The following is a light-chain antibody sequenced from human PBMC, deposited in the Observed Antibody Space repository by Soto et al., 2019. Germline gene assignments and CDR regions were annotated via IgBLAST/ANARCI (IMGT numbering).Light chain of an antibody. CDR2: GAS. CDR1: QSVGFS. J-gene: IGKJ1*01. CDR3: QQYNNWPPWT. Sequence: EFVMTQLAATVSVYPGEGATLSCRASQSVGFSLAWYQQKPGQAPILLMYGASIRATGIPARFSGSGSGTEFTLTISSLQSEDFAVYYCQQYNNWPPWTFGQGTKV. V-gene: IGKV3-15*01.